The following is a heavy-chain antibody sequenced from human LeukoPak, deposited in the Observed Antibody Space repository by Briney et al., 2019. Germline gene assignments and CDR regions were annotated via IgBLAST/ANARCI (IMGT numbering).Heavy chain of an antibody. Sequence: GGSLRLSCAASGFTFSSHAMIWVRQAPGKGLEWISGISSSGGSTYYADSVKGQITVSRDYSNNTLYPQMNSLRAEDTAVYYCAKSTGIYYYSGMDVWGRGTTVTVSS. CDR1: GFTFSSHA. V-gene: IGHV3-23*01. J-gene: IGHJ6*02. CDR2: ISSSGGST. D-gene: IGHD3-9*01. CDR3: AKSTGIYYYSGMDV.